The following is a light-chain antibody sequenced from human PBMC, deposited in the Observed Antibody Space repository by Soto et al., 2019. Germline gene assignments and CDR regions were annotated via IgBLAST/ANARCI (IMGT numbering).Light chain of an antibody. Sequence: EIVLTQSPGTLSMSPGERSTLSFRASQSISGTLAWYQQKPGQAPRLLIYGASNRATGIPDRFSGSGSGTDFTLTISRLEAEDFAVYYCQQYGSAPRTFGQGTKVDIK. J-gene: IGKJ1*01. CDR3: QQYGSAPRT. CDR2: GAS. V-gene: IGKV3-20*01. CDR1: QSISGT.